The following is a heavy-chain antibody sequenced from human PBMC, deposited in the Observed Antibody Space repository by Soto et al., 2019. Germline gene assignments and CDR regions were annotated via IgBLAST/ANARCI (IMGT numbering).Heavy chain of an antibody. V-gene: IGHV3-74*01. CDR3: VRDGNCITNSCYGNWCDP. D-gene: IGHD2-2*01. Sequence: PVGSLRLSCASSVFTFSTYWMHCIRQFPGKGLEWVSRINSDASHTYYADSVKGRFTISRDNAKNTLHLEMNSLRAEDTAVYYCVRDGNCITNSCYGNWCDPWGQGTMVTVXS. J-gene: IGHJ5*02. CDR1: VFTFSTYW. CDR2: INSDASHT.